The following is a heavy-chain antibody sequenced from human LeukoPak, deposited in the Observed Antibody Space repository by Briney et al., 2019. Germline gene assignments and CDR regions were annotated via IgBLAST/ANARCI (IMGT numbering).Heavy chain of an antibody. Sequence: PGGSLRLSCATSGFIFSNHGMHWARQAPGKGLEGVAFEQKDGSYKKYADSVKGRFTISRDNSKNTLYLQMNSLRVEDTAVYYCANIPNSFVPDYWGQGSLVTVSS. J-gene: IGHJ4*02. CDR1: GFIFSNHG. CDR2: EQKDGSYK. V-gene: IGHV3-30*02. D-gene: IGHD3-16*01. CDR3: ANIPNSFVPDY.